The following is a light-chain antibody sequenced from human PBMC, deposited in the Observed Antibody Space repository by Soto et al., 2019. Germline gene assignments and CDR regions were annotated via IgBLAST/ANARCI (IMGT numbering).Light chain of an antibody. CDR3: SSYTTSSLYV. J-gene: IGLJ1*01. CDR1: SSDVGGYNY. CDR2: DVS. V-gene: IGLV2-14*01. Sequence: QSVLTQPASVSGSPGQSITISCSGTSSDVGGYNYVSWYQQHPGKAPKLMIYDVSYRPSGISNRFSGSKSDNTASLTISGLQAADEADYYCSSYTTSSLYVFGSGTKLTVL.